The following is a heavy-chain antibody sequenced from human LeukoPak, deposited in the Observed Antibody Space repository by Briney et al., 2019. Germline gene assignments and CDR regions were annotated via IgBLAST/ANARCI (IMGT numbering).Heavy chain of an antibody. CDR2: FDPEDGET. CDR3: ATEHRGYGDYDY. V-gene: IGHV1-24*01. J-gene: IGHJ4*02. CDR1: GYTLTELS. D-gene: IGHD4-17*01. Sequence: ASVKVSCKVSGYTLTELSMHWVRQAPGKGLEWMGGFDPEDGETIYAQKFQGRVTMTEDTSTDTAYTELSSLRSEDTAVYYCATEHRGYGDYDYWGQGTLVTVSS.